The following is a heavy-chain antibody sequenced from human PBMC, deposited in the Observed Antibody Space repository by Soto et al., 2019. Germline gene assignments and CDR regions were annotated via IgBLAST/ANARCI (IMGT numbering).Heavy chain of an antibody. D-gene: IGHD3-10*01. CDR3: ARDWGGLGY. V-gene: IGHV3-7*03. CDR1: GFTFSNYC. J-gene: IGHJ4*02. CDR2: IIKDGSEK. Sequence: VGSLRLSCAASGFTFSNYCMTWFRQAPVNGLEWVANIIKDGSEKSYVDSVKGRFTISRDNAKNSLYLEMNSLRVEDTAVYYCARDWGGLGYWGQGTLVTVSS.